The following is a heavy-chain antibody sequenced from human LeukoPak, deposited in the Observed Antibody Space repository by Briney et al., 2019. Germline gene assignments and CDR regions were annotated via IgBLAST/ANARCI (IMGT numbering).Heavy chain of an antibody. Sequence: GGSLRLSCAASGFTFSSYVMNWVRQAPGKGLEWVSYISSSGSTIYYADSVKGRFTISRDNAKNSLYLQMNSLRAEDTAVYYCARDHMGTFDYRGQGTLVTVSS. V-gene: IGHV3-48*03. J-gene: IGHJ4*02. CDR3: ARDHMGTFDY. CDR1: GFTFSSYV. D-gene: IGHD7-27*01. CDR2: ISSSGSTI.